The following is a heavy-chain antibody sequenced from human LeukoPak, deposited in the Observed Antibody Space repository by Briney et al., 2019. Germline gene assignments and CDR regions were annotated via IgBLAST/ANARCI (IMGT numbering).Heavy chain of an antibody. CDR2: IRGGGAP. Sequence: GGSLRLSCAASGFTCSSHTMNGVRQAPGKGLQWVSSIRGGGAPVYADSVKGRFTLSRDDFKSTVFLQMDSLSPEDTAVYYCARCTIGDGSGWCTWFAPWGQGTLVTVSS. CDR1: GFTCSSHT. D-gene: IGHD6-19*01. J-gene: IGHJ5*02. CDR3: ARCTIGDGSGWCTWFAP. V-gene: IGHV3-23*01.